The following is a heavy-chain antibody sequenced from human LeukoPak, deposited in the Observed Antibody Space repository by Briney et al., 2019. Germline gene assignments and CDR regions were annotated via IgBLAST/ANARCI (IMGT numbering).Heavy chain of an antibody. Sequence: ASVKVPCKASGYTFTNYYMHWVRQAPGQGLEWMGIINSSDGSTGYAQKFQGRVTMTRDTSTSTVYMDLSSLRSEDTAVYYCAREYNGGFFDYWGQGTLVTVSS. D-gene: IGHD2-8*01. J-gene: IGHJ4*02. V-gene: IGHV1-46*01. CDR1: GYTFTNYY. CDR2: INSSDGST. CDR3: AREYNGGFFDY.